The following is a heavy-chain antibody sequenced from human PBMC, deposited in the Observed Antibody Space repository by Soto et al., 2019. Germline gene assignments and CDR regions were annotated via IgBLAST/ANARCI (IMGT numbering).Heavy chain of an antibody. CDR2: INHSGST. Sequence: SETLSLTCAVYGGSFSGYYWSWIRQPPGKGLEWIGEINHSGSTNYNPSLKSRVTISVDTSKNQFSLKLSSVTAADTAVYYCATGVRAYVYNCLDSWGKGPLVTVSS. D-gene: IGHD3-10*01. V-gene: IGHV4-34*01. CDR3: ATGVRAYVYNCLDS. J-gene: IGHJ5*01. CDR1: GGSFSGYY.